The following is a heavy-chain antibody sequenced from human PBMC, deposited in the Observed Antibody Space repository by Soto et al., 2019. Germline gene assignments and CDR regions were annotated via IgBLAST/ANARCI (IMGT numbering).Heavy chain of an antibody. J-gene: IGHJ4*02. V-gene: IGHV1-69*13. CDR3: ASRLTIAARTDY. CDR2: IIPIFGTA. CDR1: GGTFSSYA. Sequence: SVKVSCKASGGTFSSYAISWVRQAPGQGLEWMGGIIPIFGTANYAQKFQGRVTITADESTSTAYMELSSLRSEDTAVYYCASRLTIAARTDYWGQGTLVTVSS. D-gene: IGHD6-6*01.